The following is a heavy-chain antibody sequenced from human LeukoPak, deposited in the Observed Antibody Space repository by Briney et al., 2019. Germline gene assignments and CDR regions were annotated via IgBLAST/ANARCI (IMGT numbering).Heavy chain of an antibody. J-gene: IGHJ4*02. CDR1: GGSISSSSYY. D-gene: IGHD1-1*01. Sequence: PSETLSLTCTVSGGSISSSSYYWSWIRQPPGKGLEWIGSIYYSGSTYYNPSLKSRVTISVDTSKNQFSLKLSSVTAADTAVYYCAREREIVQLERAHDYWGQGTLVTVSS. V-gene: IGHV4-39*02. CDR2: IYYSGST. CDR3: AREREIVQLERAHDY.